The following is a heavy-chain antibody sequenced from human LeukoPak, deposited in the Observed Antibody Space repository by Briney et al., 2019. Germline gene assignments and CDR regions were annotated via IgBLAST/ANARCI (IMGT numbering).Heavy chain of an antibody. CDR2: ISAYNGNT. CDR1: GYTFTSYG. J-gene: IGHJ4*02. V-gene: IGHV1-18*01. D-gene: IGHD1-26*01. CDR3: ARVSLYSGSSGVDY. Sequence: ASVKVSCKASGYTFTSYGISWVRQAPGQGLEWMGWISAYNGNTNYAQKLQGRVTMTTDTSTSTAYMELRSLRSDVTAVYYCARVSLYSGSSGVDYWGQGTLVTVSS.